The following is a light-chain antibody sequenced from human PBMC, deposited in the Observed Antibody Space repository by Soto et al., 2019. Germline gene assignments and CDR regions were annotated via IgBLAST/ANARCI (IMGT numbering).Light chain of an antibody. V-gene: IGKV1-5*03. J-gene: IGKJ1*01. CDR1: QNISPW. CDR3: QQYNSGWT. Sequence: DIQMTQSPSTLSASVGDRVTITCRASQNISPWLAWYQQKPGKAPSLLIYDTSSLENGVPSRFSGSGSGTEFILTSSSLQPDYSATYYCQQYNSGWTFGQGTKVEIK. CDR2: DTS.